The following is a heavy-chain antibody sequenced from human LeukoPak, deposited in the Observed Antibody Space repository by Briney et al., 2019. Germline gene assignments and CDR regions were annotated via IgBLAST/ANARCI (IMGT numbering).Heavy chain of an antibody. V-gene: IGHV3-66*01. J-gene: IGHJ4*02. CDR2: IYSGGST. Sequence: GGSLRLSCAASGFTVSTNYMSWVRQAPGKGLEWVSVIYSGGSTYYADSAKGRFTISRDNSKNTLYLQVNSLRAEDTAVYYCARENTVTAGDFDYWGQGTLVTVSS. D-gene: IGHD2-21*02. CDR1: GFTVSTNY. CDR3: ARENTVTAGDFDY.